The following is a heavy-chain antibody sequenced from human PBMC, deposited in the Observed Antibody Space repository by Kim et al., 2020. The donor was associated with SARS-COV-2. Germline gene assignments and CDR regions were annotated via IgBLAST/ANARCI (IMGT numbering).Heavy chain of an antibody. D-gene: IGHD6-13*01. V-gene: IGHV4-59*01. Sequence: SETLSLTCTVSGGSISSYYWSWIRQPPGKGLEWIGYIYYSGSTNYNPSLKSRVTISVDTSKNQFSLKLSSVTAADTAVYYCARAIARGDAFDIWGQGTMV. CDR1: GGSISSYY. J-gene: IGHJ3*02. CDR3: ARAIARGDAFDI. CDR2: IYYSGST.